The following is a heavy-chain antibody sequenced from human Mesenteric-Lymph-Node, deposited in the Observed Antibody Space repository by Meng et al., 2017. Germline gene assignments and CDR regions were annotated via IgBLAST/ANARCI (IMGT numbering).Heavy chain of an antibody. V-gene: IGHV3-21*01. CDR3: ARDVVAVTGATFDF. Sequence: GSRRLSCVTSGFAFSSYSMNWVRQAPGKGLEWVSSISNTGHINYGDSVKGRFTITRDNAKNSLFLQMNSLRAEDTAIYYCARDVVAVTGATFDFWGQGTLVTVSS. D-gene: IGHD1-14*01. CDR2: ISNTGHI. J-gene: IGHJ4*02. CDR1: GFAFSSYS.